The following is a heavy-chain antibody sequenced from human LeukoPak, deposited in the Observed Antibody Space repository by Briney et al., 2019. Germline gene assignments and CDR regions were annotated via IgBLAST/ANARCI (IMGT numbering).Heavy chain of an antibody. J-gene: IGHJ4*02. V-gene: IGHV3-23*01. CDR1: GFTFSSYG. Sequence: PGGSLRLSCAASGFTFSSYGMSWVRRAPGRGLEWVSTIGGGGSTYYADSVKGRFTISRDNSKNTLYLQMNSLRAEDTAVYYCAKDQGGIAAALDYWGQGTLVTVSS. CDR2: IGGGGST. CDR3: AKDQGGIAAALDY. D-gene: IGHD6-13*01.